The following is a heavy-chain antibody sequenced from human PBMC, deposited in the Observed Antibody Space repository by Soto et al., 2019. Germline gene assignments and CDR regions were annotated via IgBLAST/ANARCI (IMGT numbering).Heavy chain of an antibody. J-gene: IGHJ5*02. V-gene: IGHV3-23*01. Sequence: GGSLRLSCAASGFTFSSYAMSWVRQAPGKGLEWVSAISGSGGSTYYADSVKGRFTISRDNSKNTLYLQMNSLRAEDTAVYYCAKGVFGSSGATNWFDPWGQGTLVTAPQ. D-gene: IGHD3-22*01. CDR3: AKGVFGSSGATNWFDP. CDR1: GFTFSSYA. CDR2: ISGSGGST.